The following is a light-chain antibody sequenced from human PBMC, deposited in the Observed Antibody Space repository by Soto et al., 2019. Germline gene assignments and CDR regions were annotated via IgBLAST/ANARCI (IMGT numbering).Light chain of an antibody. V-gene: IGKV1-39*01. CDR1: QNIYSY. CDR2: AAS. CDR3: QPSFTSVIT. J-gene: IGKJ3*01. Sequence: DIQMTQSPSSLSASVADRVTITCRASQNIYSYLNWYQQKPGKAPKLIIYAASSLPSGVPSRFSGSGAGTHFTLTISSLQAEDFATYYCQPSFTSVITFGPGTKVDVK.